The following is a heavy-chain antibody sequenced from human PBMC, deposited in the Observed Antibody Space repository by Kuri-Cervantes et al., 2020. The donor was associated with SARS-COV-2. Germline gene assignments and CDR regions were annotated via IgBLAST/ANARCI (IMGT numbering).Heavy chain of an antibody. CDR3: ARGGLGEVATIYR. V-gene: IGHV1-69*06. CDR1: GGTFSSYA. Sequence: SVKVSCRASGGTFSSYAISWVRQAPGQGLEWMGGIIPIFGTANYAQKFQGRVTITADKSTSTAYMELSSLRSEDTAVYYCARGGLGEVATIYRWGQGTLVTVSS. D-gene: IGHD5-24*01. J-gene: IGHJ4*02. CDR2: IIPIFGTA.